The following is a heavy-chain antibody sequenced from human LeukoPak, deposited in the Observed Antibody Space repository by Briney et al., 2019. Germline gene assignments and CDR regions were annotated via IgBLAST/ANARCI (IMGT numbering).Heavy chain of an antibody. D-gene: IGHD2-15*01. CDR2: ISGSSGST. CDR1: GFSFSSYA. J-gene: IGHJ5*02. Sequence: GGSLRLSCAASGFSFSSYAMSWVRQAPGKGLEWVSAISGSSGSTYYADSVKGRFTISRDNSKNTLYLQMNSLRAEDTAVYYCARARFCSGGSCYSGDWFDPWGQGTLVTVSS. V-gene: IGHV3-23*01. CDR3: ARARFCSGGSCYSGDWFDP.